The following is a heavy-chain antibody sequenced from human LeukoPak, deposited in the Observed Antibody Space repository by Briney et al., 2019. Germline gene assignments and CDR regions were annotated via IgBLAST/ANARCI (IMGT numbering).Heavy chain of an antibody. Sequence: SQTLSLTCTVSGGSISSGGYYWSWIRQPPGKGLEWIGEINHSGSTNYNPSLKSRVTISVDTSKNQFSLKLSSVTAADTAVYDCARHPLQSIEMEFLFDYWGQGTLVTVSS. CDR1: GGSISSGGYY. CDR3: ARHPLQSIEMEFLFDY. V-gene: IGHV4-30-2*01. D-gene: IGHD5-24*01. J-gene: IGHJ4*02. CDR2: INHSGST.